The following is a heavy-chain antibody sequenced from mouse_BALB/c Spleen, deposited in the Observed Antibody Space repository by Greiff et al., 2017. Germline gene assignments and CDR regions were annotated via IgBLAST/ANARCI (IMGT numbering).Heavy chain of an antibody. CDR3: AREGYGNYVWYFDV. V-gene: IGHV5-6-3*01. J-gene: IGHJ1*01. CDR2: INSNGGST. CDR1: GFTFSSYG. Sequence: EVMLVESGGGLVQPGGSLKLSCAASGFTFSSYGMSWVRQTPDKRLELVATINSNGGSTYYPDSVKGRFTISRDNAKNTLYLQMSSLKSEDTAMYYCAREGYGNYVWYFDVWGAGTTVTVSS. D-gene: IGHD2-1*01.